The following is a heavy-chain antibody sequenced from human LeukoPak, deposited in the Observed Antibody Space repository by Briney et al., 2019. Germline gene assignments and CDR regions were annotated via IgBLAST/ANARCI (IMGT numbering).Heavy chain of an antibody. CDR2: IGGSGGRT. J-gene: IGHJ4*02. Sequence: GGSLRLSCAGSGFTINKNYMNWVRQAPGKGLEWVSTIGGSGGRTYYADSVKGRFTISRDNSKNTLYLQMSSLRAEDTAVYYCAKDHAASHYYSDYWGQGTLVTVSS. CDR3: AKDHAASHYYSDY. D-gene: IGHD6-13*01. V-gene: IGHV3-23*01. CDR1: GFTINKNY.